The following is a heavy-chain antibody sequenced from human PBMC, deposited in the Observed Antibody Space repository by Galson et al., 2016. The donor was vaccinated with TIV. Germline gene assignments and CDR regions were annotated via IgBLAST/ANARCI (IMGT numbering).Heavy chain of an antibody. D-gene: IGHD6-19*01. CDR3: AQWLGTSNS. V-gene: IGHV3-7*01. J-gene: IGHJ4*02. CDR2: INGDGTEI. CDR1: RSTFSSSW. Sequence: SLRLSCADSRSTFSSSWMNWVRQAPGKGLEWVANINGDGTEIKYVHSVKGRFTISRDNAKNSLYLQMSNLRVEDTAIYYCAQWLGTSNSWGQGTLVTVSS.